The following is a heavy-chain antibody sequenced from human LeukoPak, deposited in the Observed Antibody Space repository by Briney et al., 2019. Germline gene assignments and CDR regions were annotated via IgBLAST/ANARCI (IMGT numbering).Heavy chain of an antibody. V-gene: IGHV3-7*01. CDR1: GFTFSSYS. CDR3: AREGDDFWSGYLNWFDP. Sequence: GGSLRLSCAASGFTFSSYSMSWVRQAPGKGLEWVANIKQDGSEKYYVDSVKGRFTISRDNAKSSLYLQMNSLRAEDTAVYYCAREGDDFWSGYLNWFDPRGQGSLVTVSS. D-gene: IGHD3-3*01. CDR2: IKQDGSEK. J-gene: IGHJ5*02.